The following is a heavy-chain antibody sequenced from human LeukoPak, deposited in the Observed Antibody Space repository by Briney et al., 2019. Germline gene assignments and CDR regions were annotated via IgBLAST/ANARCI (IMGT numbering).Heavy chain of an antibody. J-gene: IGHJ4*02. D-gene: IGHD5-24*01. Sequence: PSETLSLTCIVSGGSISSYYWSWIRQPPGKGLEWIGYIYYSGSTNYNPSLKSRVTISVDTSKNQFSLKLSSVTAADTAVYYCARERRDGYNWFDYWGQGTLVTVSS. V-gene: IGHV4-59*01. CDR3: ARERRDGYNWFDY. CDR2: IYYSGST. CDR1: GGSISSYY.